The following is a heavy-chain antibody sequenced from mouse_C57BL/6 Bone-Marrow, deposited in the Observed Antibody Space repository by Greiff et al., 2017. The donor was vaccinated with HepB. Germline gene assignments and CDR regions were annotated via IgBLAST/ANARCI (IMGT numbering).Heavy chain of an antibody. V-gene: IGHV1-52*01. CDR2: IDPSDSET. CDR1: GYTFTSYW. CDR3: ARRDYEGVWFAY. Sequence: QVQLQQPGAELVRPGSSVKLSCKASGYTFTSYWMHWVKQRPIQGLEWIGNIDPSDSETHYNQKFKDKATLTVDKSSSTAYMQLSSLTSEDSAVYYCARRDYEGVWFAYWGQGTLVTVSA. J-gene: IGHJ3*01. D-gene: IGHD2-4*01.